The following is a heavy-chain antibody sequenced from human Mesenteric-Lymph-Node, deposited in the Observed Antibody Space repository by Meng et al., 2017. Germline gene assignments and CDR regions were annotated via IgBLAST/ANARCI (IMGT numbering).Heavy chain of an antibody. V-gene: IGHV4-39*07. J-gene: IGHJ4*02. CDR3: ARDDYGARFGYFDY. CDR2: IYPSGST. D-gene: IGHD4-17*01. Sequence: GSLRLSCTVSGGSISSSSYYWGWIRQPPGKGLEWIGSIYPSGSTNYNPSLKSRVTMSLDTSKNQVSLKLSSVTAADTAVYYCARDDYGARFGYFDYWGQGTLVTVSS. CDR1: GGSISSSSYY.